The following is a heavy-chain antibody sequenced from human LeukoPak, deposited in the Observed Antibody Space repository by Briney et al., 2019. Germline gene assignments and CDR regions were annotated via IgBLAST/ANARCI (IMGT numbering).Heavy chain of an antibody. J-gene: IGHJ4*02. Sequence: GGSLRLSCAASGFTFSSYWTSWVREAPGKGLEWVANIKQDGSEKYYVDSVKGRFTISRDNAKNSLYLQMNSLRVDDTAVYYCAREGWESQGFDYWGQGTLVTVSS. CDR1: GFTFSSYW. CDR2: IKQDGSEK. V-gene: IGHV3-7*05. D-gene: IGHD1-26*01. CDR3: AREGWESQGFDY.